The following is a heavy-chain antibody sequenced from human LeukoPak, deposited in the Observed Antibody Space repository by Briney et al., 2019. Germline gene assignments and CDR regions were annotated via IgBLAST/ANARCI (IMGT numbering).Heavy chain of an antibody. V-gene: IGHV3-66*01. CDR3: ARGREKGYDILTGARARSLDY. D-gene: IGHD3-9*01. Sequence: GGSLRLSCAASGFTVSSNYMSWVRQAPGKGLEWVSVIYSGGSTYYADSVKGRFTISRDNSKNTLYLQMNSLRAEDTAVYYCARGREKGYDILTGARARSLDYWGQGTLVTVSS. J-gene: IGHJ4*02. CDR2: IYSGGST. CDR1: GFTVSSNY.